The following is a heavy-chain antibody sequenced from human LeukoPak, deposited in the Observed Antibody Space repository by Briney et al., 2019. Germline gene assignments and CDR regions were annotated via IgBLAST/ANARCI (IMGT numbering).Heavy chain of an antibody. Sequence: GGSLRLSCSASGFISSSWSVNWVRQAPGKGLECVSHLSSSGTIFYADSVKGRFTISRDNADNSLSLQMNSLRVEDTAVYYCARGDGYRVDDAFDLWGQGTMVIVSS. D-gene: IGHD3-16*02. J-gene: IGHJ3*01. CDR2: LSSSGTI. CDR1: GFISSSWS. V-gene: IGHV3-48*01. CDR3: ARGDGYRVDDAFDL.